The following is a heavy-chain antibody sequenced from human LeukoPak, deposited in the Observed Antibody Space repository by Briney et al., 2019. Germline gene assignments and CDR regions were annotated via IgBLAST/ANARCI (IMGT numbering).Heavy chain of an antibody. V-gene: IGHV3-23*01. CDR2: ISPSGGVT. CDR3: AKGTTNWPPRCFDP. CDR1: GFSFGDYY. D-gene: IGHD1-1*01. J-gene: IGHJ5*02. Sequence: GGSLRLSCAASGFSFGDYYMTWIRQAPGKGLEWVSTISPSGGVTYNADSVKGRFTISRDNSKNTLYLQMNTLRGEDTAVYYCAKGTTNWPPRCFDPWGQGTLVTVSS.